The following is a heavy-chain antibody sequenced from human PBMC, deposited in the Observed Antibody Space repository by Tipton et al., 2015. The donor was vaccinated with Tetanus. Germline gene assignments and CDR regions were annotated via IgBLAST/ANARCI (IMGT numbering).Heavy chain of an antibody. CDR3: ARVDDSVWGSPFDP. CDR2: IFHTGGA. D-gene: IGHD3-16*01. V-gene: IGHV4-31*11. J-gene: IGHJ5*02. CDR1: GESVSGTY. Sequence: TLSLTCGVSGESVSGTYWTWIRQHPGKGLDWIGYIFHTGGADYNPSLKSRATISIDTSKNQFSLKLSSVTAADTAVYYCARVDDSVWGSPFDPWGQGVLVTVSS.